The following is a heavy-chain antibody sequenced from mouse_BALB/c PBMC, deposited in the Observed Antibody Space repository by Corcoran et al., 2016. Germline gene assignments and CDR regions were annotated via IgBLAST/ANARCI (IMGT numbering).Heavy chain of an antibody. D-gene: IGHD1-1*01. J-gene: IGHJ2*01. Sequence: QIQLVQSGPELKKPGETVRISCKASGYTFTTAGMQRVQKMPGKGLKWIGWINTHSGVPKYAEDFKGRFAFSLETSASTAYLQISNLKNEDTATYFCARSDYGSSYFDYWGQGTTLTVSS. CDR3: ARSDYGSSYFDY. V-gene: IGHV9-4*02. CDR1: GYTFTTAG. CDR2: INTHSGVP.